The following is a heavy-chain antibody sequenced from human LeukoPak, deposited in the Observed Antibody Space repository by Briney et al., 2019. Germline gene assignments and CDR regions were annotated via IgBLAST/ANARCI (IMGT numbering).Heavy chain of an antibody. D-gene: IGHD6-19*01. CDR3: ARTRSGWYYFDY. Sequence: SVKVSCKASGGTFSSYAISWVRQAPGQGLEWMGGIIPIFGTANYAQKSQGRVTITADESTSTAYMELSSLRSEDTAVYYCARTRSGWYYFDYWGQGTLVTVSS. V-gene: IGHV1-69*01. CDR2: IIPIFGTA. CDR1: GGTFSSYA. J-gene: IGHJ4*02.